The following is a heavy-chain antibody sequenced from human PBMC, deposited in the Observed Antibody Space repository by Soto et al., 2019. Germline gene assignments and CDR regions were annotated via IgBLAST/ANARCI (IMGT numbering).Heavy chain of an antibody. CDR1: GFTFSSYG. D-gene: IGHD3-10*01. CDR3: ARDLRVVRGVIILYGMDV. CDR2: IWYDGSNK. J-gene: IGHJ6*02. Sequence: GGSLRLSCAASGFTFSSYGMHWVRQAPGKGLEWVAVIWYDGSNKYYADSVKGRFTISRDNSKNTLYLQMNSLRAEDTAVYYCARDLRVVRGVIILYGMDVWGQGTTVTVSS. V-gene: IGHV3-33*01.